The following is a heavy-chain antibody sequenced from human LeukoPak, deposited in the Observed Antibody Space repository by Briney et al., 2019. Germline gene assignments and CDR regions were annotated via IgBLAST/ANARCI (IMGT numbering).Heavy chain of an antibody. Sequence: GGSLRLSCAASGFTFSNYAMSWVRQAPGQGLEWVSTISSSGGSAWYIDSVKGRFTISRDNSKNTLYLQMNSLRAEDTAIYYCTKGGGDSNPFDSWGQETLVIVSS. V-gene: IGHV3-23*01. CDR3: TKGGGDSNPFDS. J-gene: IGHJ4*02. CDR2: ISSSGGSA. CDR1: GFTFSNYA. D-gene: IGHD2-21*02.